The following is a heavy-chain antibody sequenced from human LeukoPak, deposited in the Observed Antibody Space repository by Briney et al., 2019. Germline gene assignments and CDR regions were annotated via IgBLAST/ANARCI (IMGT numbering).Heavy chain of an antibody. Sequence: ASVTVSCTASGYTFTIYGISWVRQAPGQGLEWMGWISAYNGNTNYAQKLQGRVTMTTDTSTSTAYMELRSLRSDGTAVYYCARFPKYYYDSSGVWDYWGQGTLVTVSS. CDR2: ISAYNGNT. CDR1: GYTFTIYG. D-gene: IGHD3-22*01. J-gene: IGHJ4*02. CDR3: ARFPKYYYDSSGVWDY. V-gene: IGHV1-18*01.